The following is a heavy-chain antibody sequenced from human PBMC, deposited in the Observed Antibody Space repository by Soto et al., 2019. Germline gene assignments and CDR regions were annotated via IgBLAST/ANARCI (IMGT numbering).Heavy chain of an antibody. CDR1: GFTFSTYN. V-gene: IGHV3-21*01. Sequence: PGGSLRLSCAASGFTFSTYNMNWVRQTPGKGLEWVSSISSSSSYIYYADSVKGRFTISRDNAKNSLYLQMNSLRAEDTAVYYCAISGSYPNYYFDYWGQGTLVTVSS. J-gene: IGHJ4*02. D-gene: IGHD1-26*01. CDR3: AISGSYPNYYFDY. CDR2: ISSSSSYI.